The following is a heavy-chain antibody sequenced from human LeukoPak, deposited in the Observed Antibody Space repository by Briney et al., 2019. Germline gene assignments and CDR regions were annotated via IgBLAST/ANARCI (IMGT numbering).Heavy chain of an antibody. CDR1: GDFITAYY. CDR2: VYYSGKT. CDR3: ASNTGTVFDN. V-gene: IGHV4-59*01. D-gene: IGHD1-1*01. Sequence: SETLSLTCTVSGDFITAYYWSWIRQAPGKGLEWIGYVYYSGKTEYNPSLRSRVTISLEMSNHQFSLKLTSVTAADTAVYYCASNTGTVFDNWGQGALVTDSS. J-gene: IGHJ4*02.